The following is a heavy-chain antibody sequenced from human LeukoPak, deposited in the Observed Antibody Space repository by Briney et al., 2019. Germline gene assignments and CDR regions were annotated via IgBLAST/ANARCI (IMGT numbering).Heavy chain of an antibody. CDR3: AKGAKRVVGATTHWIDP. J-gene: IGHJ5*02. V-gene: IGHV3-30*18. CDR2: ISYDGSNK. D-gene: IGHD1-26*01. Sequence: GGSLRLSCAASGFTFSSYGMHWVRQAPGKGLEWVAVISYDGSNKKYADSVKGRFTISRDNSKSTLYLQMNSLRAEDTAVYYCAKGAKRVVGATTHWIDPWGQGTLVTVSS. CDR1: GFTFSSYG.